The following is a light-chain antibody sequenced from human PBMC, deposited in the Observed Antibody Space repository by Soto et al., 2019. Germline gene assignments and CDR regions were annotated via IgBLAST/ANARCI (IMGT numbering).Light chain of an antibody. CDR1: SSDVGGYNF. V-gene: IGLV2-8*01. CDR3: SSYAGSNYLL. J-gene: IGLJ2*01. Sequence: QSALTQSPSASGSPGQSVTISCTGTSSDVGGYNFVSWYQQHPGKAPKLMIYEVSKRLSGVPDRFSGSKSGNTASLTVSGLQAEDEADYSCSSYAGSNYLLFGGGTKLTVL. CDR2: EVS.